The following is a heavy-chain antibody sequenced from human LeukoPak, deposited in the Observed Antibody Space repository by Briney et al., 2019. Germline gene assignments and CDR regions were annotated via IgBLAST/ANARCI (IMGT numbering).Heavy chain of an antibody. D-gene: IGHD3-10*01. Sequence: KTSETLSLTCAVYGGSFSGYYWSWIRQPPGKGLEWIGEIDQSGTTNYNPSLKSRVTISIDTSKKQFSLTLTSMTAADTAVYYCARVPHYYFGYGYFDTWGQGTRVTVSS. CDR1: GGSFSGYY. CDR3: ARVPHYYFGYGYFDT. V-gene: IGHV4-34*01. J-gene: IGHJ4*02. CDR2: IDQSGTT.